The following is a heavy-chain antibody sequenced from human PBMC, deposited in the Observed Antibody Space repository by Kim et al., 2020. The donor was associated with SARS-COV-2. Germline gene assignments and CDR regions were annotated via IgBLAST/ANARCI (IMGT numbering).Heavy chain of an antibody. J-gene: IGHJ5*02. CDR3: AKEYYGSGSYYANWFDP. V-gene: IGHV3-9*01. Sequence: VKGRFTISRDNAKNSLYLQMNSLRAEDTALYYCAKEYYGSGSYYANWFDPWGQGTLVTVSS. D-gene: IGHD3-10*01.